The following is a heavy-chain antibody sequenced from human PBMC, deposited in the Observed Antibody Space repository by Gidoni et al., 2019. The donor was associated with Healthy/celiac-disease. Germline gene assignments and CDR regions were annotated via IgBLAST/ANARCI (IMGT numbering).Heavy chain of an antibody. CDR3: ARDLGLRFLEWSRDYYYGMDV. D-gene: IGHD3-3*01. V-gene: IGHV1-46*03. J-gene: IGHJ6*02. CDR2: INPSGGST. CDR1: GYTFTSYY. Sequence: QVQLVQSGAEVKKPGASVKVSCKASGYTFTSYYMHWVRQAPGQGLEWMGIINPSGGSTSYAQKFQGRVTMTRDTSTSTVYMELSSLRSEDTAVYYCARDLGLRFLEWSRDYYYGMDVWGQGTTVTVSS.